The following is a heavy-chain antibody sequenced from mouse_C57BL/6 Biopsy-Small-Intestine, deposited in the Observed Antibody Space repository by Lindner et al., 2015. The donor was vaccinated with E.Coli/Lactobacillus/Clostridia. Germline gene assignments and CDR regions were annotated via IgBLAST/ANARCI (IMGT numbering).Heavy chain of an antibody. CDR2: ISSGGSYT. D-gene: IGHD1-1*01. CDR3: ARQRIYNYGKWYFDV. Sequence: VQLQESGGDLVKPGGSLKLSCAASGFTFSSYGMSWVRQTPDKRLGWVATISSGGSYTYYPDSVKGRFTISRDNAKNTLYLQMSSLKSEDTAMYYCARQRIYNYGKWYFDVWGTGTTVTVSS. J-gene: IGHJ1*03. CDR1: GFTFSSYG. V-gene: IGHV5-6*01.